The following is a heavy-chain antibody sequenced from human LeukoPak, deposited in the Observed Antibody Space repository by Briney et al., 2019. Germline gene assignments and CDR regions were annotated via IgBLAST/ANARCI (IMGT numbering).Heavy chain of an antibody. V-gene: IGHV4-39*01. D-gene: IGHD6-6*01. CDR3: ARRSIAHDAFDI. J-gene: IGHJ3*02. Sequence: SETLSLTCTVSGGSISSSSYYWGWIREPPGEGVEGIGSIYYSGSTYYNPSLTSRVTISVDTSKNQFSLKLSSVTAADTAVYYCARRSIAHDAFDIWGQGTMVTVSS. CDR2: IYYSGST. CDR1: GGSISSSSYY.